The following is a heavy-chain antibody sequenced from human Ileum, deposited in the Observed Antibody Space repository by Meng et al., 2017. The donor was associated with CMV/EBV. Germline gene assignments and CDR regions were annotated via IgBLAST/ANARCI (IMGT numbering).Heavy chain of an antibody. CDR1: GGSTTSSTYY. V-gene: IGHV3-23*01. J-gene: IGHJ4*02. D-gene: IGHD3-10*01. CDR2: ISGSGDII. CDR3: AKRLWAASGSGGPFDN. Sequence: ESGPGLVKPSATLSLTCTASGGSTTSSTYYWGWIRQPPGKGLEWVSGISGSGDIINYADSVKGRFTISRDNSKNTVDLQMNTLRGDDTAVYYCAKRLWAASGSGGPFDNWGQGTLVTVSS.